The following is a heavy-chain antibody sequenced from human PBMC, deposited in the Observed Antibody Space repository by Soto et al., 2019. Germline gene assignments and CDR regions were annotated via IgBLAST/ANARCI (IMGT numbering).Heavy chain of an antibody. D-gene: IGHD2-21*02. V-gene: IGHV3-23*01. Sequence: EEQLLESGGALVQPGGSLRLSCAASGFTFSSHAMTWVRQAPGKGLEWVASILGGGDVTYYAASVKGRFTISRDNSENTVHLQMDSLRAEDTALYLCARGRVHLGDCWGQGTQVTVSS. J-gene: IGHJ4*02. CDR1: GFTFSSHA. CDR2: ILGGGDVT. CDR3: ARGRVHLGDC.